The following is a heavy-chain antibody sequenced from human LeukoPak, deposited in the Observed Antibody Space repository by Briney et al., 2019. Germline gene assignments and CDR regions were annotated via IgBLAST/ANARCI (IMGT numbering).Heavy chain of an antibody. D-gene: IGHD2-21*01. J-gene: IGHJ6*02. CDR2: IIPIFGTA. CDR1: GGTFSSYA. CDR3: ARQEFALGYYYGMDV. V-gene: IGHV1-69*01. Sequence: PSASVKVSCKASGGTFSSYAISWVRQAPGQGLEWMGGIIPIFGTANYAQKFQGRVTITADESTSTAYMELSSLRSEDTAVYYCARQEFALGYYYGMDVWGQGTTVTVSS.